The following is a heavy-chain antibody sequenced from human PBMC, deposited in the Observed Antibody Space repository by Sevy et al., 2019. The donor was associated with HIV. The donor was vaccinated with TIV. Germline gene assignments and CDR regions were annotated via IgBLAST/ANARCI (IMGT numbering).Heavy chain of an antibody. D-gene: IGHD1-20*01. Sequence: ASVKVSCKASGGTFSSYAISWVRQAPGQGLEWMGGIIPIFGTANYAQKFQGRVTITADESTSTAYMELSSLRSEDTAVYYCARLSGVTGIRPRRGMDVWGQGTTVTVSS. CDR1: GGTFSSYA. V-gene: IGHV1-69*13. CDR3: ARLSGVTGIRPRRGMDV. J-gene: IGHJ6*02. CDR2: IIPIFGTA.